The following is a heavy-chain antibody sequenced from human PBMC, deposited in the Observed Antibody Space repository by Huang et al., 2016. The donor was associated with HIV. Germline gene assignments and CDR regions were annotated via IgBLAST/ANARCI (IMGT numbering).Heavy chain of an antibody. CDR3: ARKFGRGFDY. V-gene: IGHV1-18*01. CDR2: VRPYNGDT. Sequence: QVKLVQSGAEVKKPGASVKVSCKTSGYTFSGSAITWVRQAPGQGLEWMGGVRPYNGDTNYVQNLQGRVTMTTDMSTTTAYMELRSLTSDDTAIYYCARKFGRGFDYWGQGTLVTVSS. CDR1: GYTFSGSA. D-gene: IGHD3-10*01. J-gene: IGHJ4*02.